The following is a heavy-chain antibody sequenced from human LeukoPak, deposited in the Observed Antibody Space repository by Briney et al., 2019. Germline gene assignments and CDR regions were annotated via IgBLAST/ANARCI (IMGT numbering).Heavy chain of an antibody. CDR3: ARDRGYGIDY. Sequence: GGSLRLPCATSGFTFSSYGMHWVRRAPGKGLEWVAVIWYDGSNKYYADSVKGRFTISRDNSKNTLYLQMNSLRAEDTAVYYCARDRGYGIDYWGQGTLVTVSS. J-gene: IGHJ4*02. V-gene: IGHV3-33*01. CDR2: IWYDGSNK. D-gene: IGHD5-18*01. CDR1: GFTFSSYG.